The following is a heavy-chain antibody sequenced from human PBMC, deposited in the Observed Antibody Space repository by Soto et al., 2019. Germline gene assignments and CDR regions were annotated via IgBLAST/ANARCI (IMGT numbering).Heavy chain of an antibody. CDR2: IYYSGST. J-gene: IGHJ3*02. D-gene: IGHD2-15*01. V-gene: IGHV4-31*03. CDR3: ARADKGYCSGGSCVPWGAFDI. CDR1: GGSISRGGYY. Sequence: KPSETLSLTCTVSGGSISRGGYYWSWIRQHPGKGLEWIGYIYYSGSTYYNPSLKSRVTISVDTSKNQFSLKLSSVTAADTAVYYCARADKGYCSGGSCVPWGAFDIWGQGTMVTVSS.